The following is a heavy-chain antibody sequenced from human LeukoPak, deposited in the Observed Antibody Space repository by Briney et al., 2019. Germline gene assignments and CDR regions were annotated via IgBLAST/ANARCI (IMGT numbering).Heavy chain of an antibody. V-gene: IGHV3-21*01. CDR2: ISSSSSSYI. CDR1: GFTFSSYS. CDR3: ASELLWFGEFDY. Sequence: GGSLRLSCAASGFTFSSYSMNWVRQAPGKGLEWVSSISSSSSSYIYYADSVKGRFTISRDNAKNSLYLQMNSLRAEDTAVYYCASELLWFGEFDYWGQGTLVTVSS. D-gene: IGHD3-10*01. J-gene: IGHJ4*02.